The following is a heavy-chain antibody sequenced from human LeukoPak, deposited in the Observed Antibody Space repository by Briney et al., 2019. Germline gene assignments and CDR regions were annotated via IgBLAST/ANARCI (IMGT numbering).Heavy chain of an antibody. V-gene: IGHV3-23*01. CDR3: AKDLVRGVDTAMVFDY. Sequence: SGGSLRLSCAASGFTFSSYSMNWVRQAPGEGLEWVSAISGSGGSTYYADSVKGRFTISRDNSKNTLYLQMNSLRAEDTAVYYCAKDLVRGVDTAMVFDYWGQGTLVTVSS. J-gene: IGHJ4*02. CDR2: ISGSGGST. CDR1: GFTFSSYS. D-gene: IGHD5-18*01.